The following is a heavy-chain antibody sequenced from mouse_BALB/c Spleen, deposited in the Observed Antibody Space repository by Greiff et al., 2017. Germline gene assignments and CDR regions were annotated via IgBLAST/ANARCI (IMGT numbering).Heavy chain of an antibody. CDR2: INPSNGGT. CDR1: GYTFTSYY. Sequence: VKLQESGAELVKPGASVKLSCKASGYTFTSYYMYWVKQRPGQGLEWIGEINPSNGGTNFNEKFKSKATLTVDKSSSTAYMQLSSLTSEDSAVYYCTRPFYYGNLAWFAYWGQGTLVTVSA. V-gene: IGHV1S81*02. D-gene: IGHD2-1*01. CDR3: TRPFYYGNLAWFAY. J-gene: IGHJ3*01.